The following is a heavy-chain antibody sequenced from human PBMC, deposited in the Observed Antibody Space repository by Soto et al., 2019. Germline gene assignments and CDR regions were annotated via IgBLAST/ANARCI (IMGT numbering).Heavy chain of an antibody. CDR3: ARGGHVVVVTAALDY. J-gene: IGHJ4*02. D-gene: IGHD2-21*02. V-gene: IGHV1-46*01. CDR2: VNPSGGHT. Sequence: QVQLMQSGAEVKKPGASVKVSCKASGDTFTDYYIHWVRQAPGQGLEWMGTVNPSGGHTTYAQHFLGRVTMTRDTSTSTLYMELTSWTSDDTAIYYCARGGHVVVVTAALDYWGQGTLVTVSS. CDR1: GDTFTDYY.